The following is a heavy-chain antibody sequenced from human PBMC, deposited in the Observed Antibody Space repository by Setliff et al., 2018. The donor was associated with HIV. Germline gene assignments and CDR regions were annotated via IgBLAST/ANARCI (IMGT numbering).Heavy chain of an antibody. J-gene: IGHJ5*02. CDR3: ARRTFGSGRFDP. V-gene: IGHV4-61*09. CDR1: GDSMTSGSFY. CDR2: VHSTLST. Sequence: SETLSLTCTVSGDSMTSGSFYWSWVRQPAGKGLEWIGQVHSTLSTNYNPSLKSRHSISADTSKNQFSLNLRFVTAADTALYYCARRTFGSGRFDPWGQGTPVTVSS. D-gene: IGHD6-19*01.